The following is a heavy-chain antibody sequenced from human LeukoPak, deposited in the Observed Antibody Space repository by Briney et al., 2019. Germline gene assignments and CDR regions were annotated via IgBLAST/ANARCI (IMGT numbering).Heavy chain of an antibody. CDR3: AKERGSYGYNFPDY. V-gene: IGHV3-23*01. Sequence: GGSLRLSCAASGITFSTSTMGWVRQAPGKGLEWVSAISGSGGSSYYADSVKGRLTISRDNSKNTLYLQMNSLRAEDTAVYYCAKERGSYGYNFPDYWGQGTLVTVSS. D-gene: IGHD5-18*01. CDR1: GITFSTST. J-gene: IGHJ4*02. CDR2: ISGSGGSS.